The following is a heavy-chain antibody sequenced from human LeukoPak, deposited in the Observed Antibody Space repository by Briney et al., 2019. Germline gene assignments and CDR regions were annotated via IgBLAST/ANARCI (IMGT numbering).Heavy chain of an antibody. V-gene: IGHV3-33*01. D-gene: IGHD6-19*01. J-gene: IGHJ4*02. Sequence: GGSLRLSCAASGFTFSSYGMHWVRQAPGKGLEWVAVIWYDGSNKYYADSVKGRFTISRDNSKNTLYLQMNSLRAEDTAVYYCARVRGQYSGGWYSYWGQGTLVTVYS. CDR3: ARVRGQYSGGWYSY. CDR1: GFTFSSYG. CDR2: IWYDGSNK.